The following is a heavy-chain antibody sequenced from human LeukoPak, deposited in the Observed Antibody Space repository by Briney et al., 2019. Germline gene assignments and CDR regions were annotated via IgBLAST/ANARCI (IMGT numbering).Heavy chain of an antibody. CDR3: AKDKISVAESIAY. J-gene: IGHJ4*02. D-gene: IGHD6-19*01. V-gene: IGHV3-21*01. Sequence: GGSLRLSCAASGFTFDDYSMNWVRQAPGKGLEWVSFISSSSGYIFYADSMKGRFTISRDNAKNSLYLQMNSLRAEDTAIYYCAKDKISVAESIAYWGQGTLVTVSS. CDR2: ISSSSGYI. CDR1: GFTFDDYS.